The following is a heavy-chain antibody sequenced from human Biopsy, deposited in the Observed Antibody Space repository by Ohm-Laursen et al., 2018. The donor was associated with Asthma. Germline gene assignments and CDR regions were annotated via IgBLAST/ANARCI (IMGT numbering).Heavy chain of an antibody. V-gene: IGHV3-11*01. CDR3: ARVFESSEWGPFYHFGLDV. J-gene: IGHJ6*02. Sequence: GSLRLSCAASGFSFRDYYMTWMRQSPGKGLEWVSSISSSGSTRYPAESVMGRFTISRDNDRNSLFLQMTSLRAEDTAIYYCARVFESSEWGPFYHFGLDVWGQGTTVAVSS. D-gene: IGHD6-25*01. CDR1: GFSFRDYY. CDR2: ISSSGSTR.